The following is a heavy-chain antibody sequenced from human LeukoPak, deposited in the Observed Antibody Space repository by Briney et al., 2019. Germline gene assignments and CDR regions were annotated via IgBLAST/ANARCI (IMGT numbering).Heavy chain of an antibody. CDR1: GFTVSSNY. CDR3: ARVSTAMVIDY. J-gene: IGHJ4*02. Sequence: GGSLRLSCAASGFTVSSNYMSWVRQAPGKGLERVSVLYSGGSTYYADSVKGRFTISRDNSKNTLYLQMNSLRAEDTAVYYCARVSTAMVIDYWGQGTLVTVSS. D-gene: IGHD5-18*01. V-gene: IGHV3-53*01. CDR2: LYSGGST.